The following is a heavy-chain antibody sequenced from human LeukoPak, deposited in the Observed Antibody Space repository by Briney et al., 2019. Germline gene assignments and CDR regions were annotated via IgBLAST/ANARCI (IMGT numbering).Heavy chain of an antibody. J-gene: IGHJ3*02. CDR2: VSLTGDNM. Sequence: PGGSLRLSCSASGFTFSSYGMSWVRQAPGKGLEWVSVVSLTGDNMFYADSVKGRFTISRDNSKNTMYLQMDSLRVDDTAVYYCAKVATPNTLDAFDIWGQGTMVTVSS. V-gene: IGHV3-23*01. D-gene: IGHD1/OR15-1a*01. CDR3: AKVATPNTLDAFDI. CDR1: GFTFSSYG.